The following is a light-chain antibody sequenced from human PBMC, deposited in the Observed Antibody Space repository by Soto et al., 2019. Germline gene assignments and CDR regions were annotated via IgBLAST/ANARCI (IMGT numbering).Light chain of an antibody. J-gene: IGLJ3*02. CDR1: SSDVGGHNY. V-gene: IGLV2-14*01. Sequence: QSALTQPASVSGSPGQSITISCTGTSSDVGGHNYVSWYQQHPGKAPKVMIYEVSNRPSGVSNRFSGSKSGNTASLTISGLQAEDEADYYCSSYTSSSTLVFGGGTQLTVL. CDR3: SSYTSSSTLV. CDR2: EVS.